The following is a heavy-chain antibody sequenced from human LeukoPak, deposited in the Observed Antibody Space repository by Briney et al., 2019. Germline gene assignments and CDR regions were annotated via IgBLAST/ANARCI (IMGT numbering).Heavy chain of an antibody. D-gene: IGHD2-15*01. Sequence: GGSLRLSCAASGFTFSSYAMSWVRQAPGKGLEWVAVISYDGSNKYYADSVKGRFTISRDNAKNSLYLQMNSLRAEDTAVYYCARDLDIVVVVEEGAFDIWGQGTMVTVSS. J-gene: IGHJ3*02. CDR1: GFTFSSYA. CDR3: ARDLDIVVVVEEGAFDI. V-gene: IGHV3-30*04. CDR2: ISYDGSNK.